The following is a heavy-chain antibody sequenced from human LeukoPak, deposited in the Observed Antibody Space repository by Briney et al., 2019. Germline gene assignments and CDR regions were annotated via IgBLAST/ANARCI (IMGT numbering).Heavy chain of an antibody. CDR1: GFTFSAYW. D-gene: IGHD3-22*01. J-gene: IGHJ4*02. Sequence: GGSLRLSCAASGFTFSAYWMTWVRQAPGKGLEWVANIMQDGSDKYYVDSVKGRFTISRDNAKNSLYLQMNSLRAEDTALYYCAKDLNYDSSGSNDYWGQGTLVTVSS. V-gene: IGHV3-7*03. CDR2: IMQDGSDK. CDR3: AKDLNYDSSGSNDY.